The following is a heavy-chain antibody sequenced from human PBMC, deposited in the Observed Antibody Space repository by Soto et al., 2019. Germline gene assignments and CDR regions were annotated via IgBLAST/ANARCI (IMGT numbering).Heavy chain of an antibody. D-gene: IGHD3-10*01. Sequence: LSLTCTVSGGSISSYYCSWIRQSAGKGLEWIGRIDTSGTTNYNPSLKSRVTMSVDASKNQFSLNLSSVTAADTAVYYCARGPRGYVYYHGMDVWGQGTTVTVSS. V-gene: IGHV4-4*07. J-gene: IGHJ6*02. CDR2: IDTSGTT. CDR3: ARGPRGYVYYHGMDV. CDR1: GGSISSYY.